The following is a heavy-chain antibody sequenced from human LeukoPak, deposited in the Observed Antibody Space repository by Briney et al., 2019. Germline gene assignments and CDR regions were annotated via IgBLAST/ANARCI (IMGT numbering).Heavy chain of an antibody. V-gene: IGHV5-51*01. J-gene: IGHJ3*02. D-gene: IGHD5/OR15-5a*01. CDR1: GYSFTSYW. Sequence: GESLKISCKGSGYSFTSYWIGWVRQMPGKGLEWMGLIYPGDSDTRYSPSFQGQVTISVDKSISTAYLQWSSLKASDTAMYYCATFPGESSVSTRGDGFDIWGQGTMVTVSS. CDR3: ATFPGESSVSTRGDGFDI. CDR2: IYPGDSDT.